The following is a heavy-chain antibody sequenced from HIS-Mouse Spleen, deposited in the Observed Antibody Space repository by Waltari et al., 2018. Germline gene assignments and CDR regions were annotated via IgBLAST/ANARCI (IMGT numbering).Heavy chain of an antibody. CDR1: GFTFSSYC. Sequence: EVQLVESGGGLVQPGGSLRLSCAASGFTFSSYCMSWVRQAPGEGLEWVANIKQDGSEKYYVDSVKGRFTISRDDSKNTLYLQMNSLKTEDTAVYYCTTVSSSFDYWGQGTLVTVSS. J-gene: IGHJ4*02. V-gene: IGHV3-7*03. CDR2: IKQDGSEK. CDR3: TTVSSSFDY. D-gene: IGHD6-6*01.